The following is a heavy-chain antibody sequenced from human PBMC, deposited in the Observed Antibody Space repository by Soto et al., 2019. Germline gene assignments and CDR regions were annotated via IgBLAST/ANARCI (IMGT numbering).Heavy chain of an antibody. Sequence: GRSLRLSCAASGFTFSSYGMHWVRQAPGKGLEWVAVISYDGSNKYYADSVKGRFTISRDNSKNTLYLQMNSLRAEDTAVYYCAKGETATIRFDYWGQGTLVTVSS. D-gene: IGHD5-12*01. CDR1: GFTFSSYG. CDR2: ISYDGSNK. J-gene: IGHJ4*02. CDR3: AKGETATIRFDY. V-gene: IGHV3-30*18.